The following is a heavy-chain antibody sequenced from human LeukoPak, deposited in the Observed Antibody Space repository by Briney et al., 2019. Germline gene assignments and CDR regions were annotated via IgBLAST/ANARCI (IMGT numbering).Heavy chain of an antibody. V-gene: IGHV4-61*02. CDR3: ARGPPDFYNSGSYYNGYNWFDS. D-gene: IGHD3-10*01. CDR2: IYSSGST. J-gene: IGHJ5*01. Sequence: PSETLSLTCTVSGGSISSSSYYWGWIRQPAGKSLEWLGRIYSSGSTNYNPSLKSRVTISADTSKNQFSLTLTSVTAADTVVYYCARGPPDFYNSGSYYNGYNWFDSWGQGTLVTVSS. CDR1: GGSISSSSYY.